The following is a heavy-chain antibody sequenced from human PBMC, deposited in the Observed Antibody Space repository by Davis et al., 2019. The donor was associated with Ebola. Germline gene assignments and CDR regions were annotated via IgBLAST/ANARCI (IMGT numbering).Heavy chain of an antibody. D-gene: IGHD5-24*01. J-gene: IGHJ4*02. CDR1: GNSFTSFW. Sequence: GESLKISCKGSGNSFTSFWIGWVRQMPGKGLEWMGVIYTGDSDTRYSPSFRGQVTISADKSLRTAYLQWSGLKASDTAMYYCARLRDGYVFDYWGQGTLVTVSS. V-gene: IGHV5-51*01. CDR3: ARLRDGYVFDY. CDR2: IYTGDSDT.